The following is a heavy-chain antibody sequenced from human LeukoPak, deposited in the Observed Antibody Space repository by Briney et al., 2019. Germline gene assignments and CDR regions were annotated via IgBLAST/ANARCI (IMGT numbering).Heavy chain of an antibody. CDR2: IYSGGST. CDR1: GFTVSSNY. CDR3: ARVVVGSGWYYFDY. D-gene: IGHD6-19*01. J-gene: IGHJ4*02. V-gene: IGHV3-53*01. Sequence: PGGSLRLSCAASGFTVSSNYMSWVRQAPGKGLEWVSVIYSGGSTYYADSVRGRFTISRDNSKSTLYIQMNSLRAEDTAVYYCARVVVGSGWYYFDYWGQGTLVTVSS.